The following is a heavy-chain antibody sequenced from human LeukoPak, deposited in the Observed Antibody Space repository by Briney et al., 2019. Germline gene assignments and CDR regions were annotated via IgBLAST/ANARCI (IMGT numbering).Heavy chain of an antibody. CDR2: YPGDSDT. V-gene: IGHV5-51*01. CDR1: GYRFINYW. Sequence: GDSLKISCKGSGYRFINYWIGWVRQLPGKGLEWMGIYPGDSDTRYTPSFQGQVTISADKSISTAYLQWSSLKASDTAMYYCARRASDAATAWSDAFDIWGQGTMVTVSS. CDR3: ARRASDAATAWSDAFDI. D-gene: IGHD6-25*01. J-gene: IGHJ3*02.